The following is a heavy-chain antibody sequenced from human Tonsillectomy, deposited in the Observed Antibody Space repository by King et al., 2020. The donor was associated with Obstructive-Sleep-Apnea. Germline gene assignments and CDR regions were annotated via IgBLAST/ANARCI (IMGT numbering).Heavy chain of an antibody. Sequence: VQLVESGGGLVKPGGSLRLSCAASGLTFSSYTMNWVRQAPGKGLEWVSSISSTNSFMYYADSVKGRFTISKDNAKNALYLQMNSLRAEDTAVYYCGIGAVRGDIIDYFDYWGLGTLVTVSS. CDR1: GLTFSSYT. J-gene: IGHJ4*01. V-gene: IGHV3-21*01. CDR3: GIGAVRGDIIDYFDY. CDR2: ISSTNSFM. D-gene: IGHD3-10*01.